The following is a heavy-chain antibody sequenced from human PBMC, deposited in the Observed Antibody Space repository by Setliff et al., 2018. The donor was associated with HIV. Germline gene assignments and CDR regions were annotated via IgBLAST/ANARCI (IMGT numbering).Heavy chain of an antibody. Sequence: SETLSLTCTVSDGSIGSGSHYWSWIRQPAGKGLEWIGHIYTTGSTSYNPSLKSRVTISADTSNNQFSLRLTSMTAADTAVYYCAKTSVGATGLYAFDIWGQGTMVTVSS. CDR1: DGSIGSGSHY. V-gene: IGHV4-61*09. J-gene: IGHJ3*02. D-gene: IGHD1-26*01. CDR3: AKTSVGATGLYAFDI. CDR2: IYTTGST.